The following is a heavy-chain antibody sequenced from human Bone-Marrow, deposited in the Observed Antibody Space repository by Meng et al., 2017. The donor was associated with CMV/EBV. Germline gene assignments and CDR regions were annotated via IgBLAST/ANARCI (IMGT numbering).Heavy chain of an antibody. Sequence: QGRRVQCGAGVKKPGASVKVSCKASGYTFISYYMHWVRQAPGQGLEWMGIINPSGGSTSYAQRFQGRVTMTRDTSTSTVYMELSSLRYEDTAVYYCARGGRQLWLSGGNEYWGQGALVTVSS. CDR1: GYTFISYY. CDR3: ARGGRQLWLSGGNEY. J-gene: IGHJ4*02. D-gene: IGHD5-18*01. CDR2: INPSGGST. V-gene: IGHV1-46*01.